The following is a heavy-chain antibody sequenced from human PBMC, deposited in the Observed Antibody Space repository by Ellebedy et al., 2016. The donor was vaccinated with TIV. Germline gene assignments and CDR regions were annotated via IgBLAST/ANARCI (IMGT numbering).Heavy chain of an antibody. CDR2: ISSSSSYI. CDR3: ARDTSRNYDILTGYYTPYYYGMDV. J-gene: IGHJ6*02. D-gene: IGHD3-9*01. Sequence: GESLKISXAASGFTFSDYYMSWIRQAPGKGLEWVSSISSSSSYIYYADSVKGRFIISRDNAKNSLYLQMNSLRAEDTAGYYCARDTSRNYDILTGYYTPYYYGMDVWGQGATVTVSS. V-gene: IGHV3-11*06. CDR1: GFTFSDYY.